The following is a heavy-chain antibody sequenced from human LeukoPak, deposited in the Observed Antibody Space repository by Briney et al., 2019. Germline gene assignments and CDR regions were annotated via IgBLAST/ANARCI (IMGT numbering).Heavy chain of an antibody. CDR3: TRGGYGPGSHYRN. CDR1: GGSFSGYY. CDR2: INHSGST. V-gene: IGHV4-34*01. Sequence: PSETLSLTCAVYGGSFSGYYWTWIRQPPGKGLDWIGEINHSGSTNYNPSLKSRVTISVDTSKNQFSLKLSSVIAADTAVYYCTRGGYGPGSHYRNWGQGTLVTVSS. J-gene: IGHJ4*02. D-gene: IGHD3-10*01.